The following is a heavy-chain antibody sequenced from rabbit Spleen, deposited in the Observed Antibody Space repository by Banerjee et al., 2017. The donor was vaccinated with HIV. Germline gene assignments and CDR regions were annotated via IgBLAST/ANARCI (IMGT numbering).Heavy chain of an antibody. J-gene: IGHJ3*01. CDR1: GFDFSAYTF. CDR2: INAATGKP. D-gene: IGHD4-2*01. CDR3: ARGGYGGHIYAMGL. Sequence: LVEYGGDLVQPGASLTLTCTASGFDFSAYTFMCWVRQAPGKGLEWIACINAATGKPVYATWAKGRFTISKTSSTTVTLQMTSLTAADTATYFCARGGYGGHIYAMGLWGQGTLVTVS. V-gene: IGHV1S40*01.